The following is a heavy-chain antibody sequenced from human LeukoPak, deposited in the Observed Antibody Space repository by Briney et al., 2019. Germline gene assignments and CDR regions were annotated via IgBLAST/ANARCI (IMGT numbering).Heavy chain of an antibody. Sequence: ASVKVSCKASGGTFSSYAISWVRQAPGQGLEWMGGIIPIFGTANYAQKFQGRVTITADESTSTAYMELSSLRSEDTAVYYCAIFPPSAWSHRGYGMDVWGQGTTVTVSS. V-gene: IGHV1-69*13. CDR2: IIPIFGTA. J-gene: IGHJ6*02. CDR3: AIFPPSAWSHRGYGMDV. CDR1: GGTFSSYA. D-gene: IGHD1-14*01.